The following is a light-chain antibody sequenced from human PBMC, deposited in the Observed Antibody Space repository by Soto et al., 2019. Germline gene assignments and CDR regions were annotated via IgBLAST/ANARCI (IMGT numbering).Light chain of an antibody. J-gene: IGLJ3*02. CDR2: DVS. CDR3: SSYRSSSTHWV. Sequence: QSVLTQPASVSGSPGQSITISCTGTSSDVGGYNYVSWYQQHPGKAPKLMIYDVSNRPSGVSNRFSGSKSGNTASLTTSGLQADDEADYYCSSYRSSSTHWVFGGGTKVTVL. V-gene: IGLV2-14*01. CDR1: SSDVGGYNY.